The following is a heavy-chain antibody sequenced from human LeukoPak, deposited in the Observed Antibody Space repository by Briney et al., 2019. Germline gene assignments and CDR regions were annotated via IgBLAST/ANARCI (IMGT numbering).Heavy chain of an antibody. V-gene: IGHV4-34*01. D-gene: IGHD6-19*01. CDR2: INHSGST. J-gene: IGHJ3*02. CDR3: ARAGAVAGGKNAFDI. CDR1: GGSFSGYY. Sequence: SETLSLTCAVYGGSFSGYYWSWIRQPQGKGLEWIGEINHSGSTNYNPSLKSRVTISVDTSKNQFSLKLSSVTAADTAVYYCARAGAVAGGKNAFDIWGQGTMVTVSS.